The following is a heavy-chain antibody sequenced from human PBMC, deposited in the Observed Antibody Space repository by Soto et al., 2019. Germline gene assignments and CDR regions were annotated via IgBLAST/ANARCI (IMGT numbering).Heavy chain of an antibody. J-gene: IGHJ3*02. CDR2: INPSGGST. Sequence: ASVKVSCKASGYTFTSYYMHWVRQAPGQGLEWMGIINPSGGSTSYAQKFQGRVTMTRDTSTSTVYMELSSLRSEDTAVYYCARDRPYQNIAVAGEGDAFDIWGQGTMVTVSS. V-gene: IGHV1-46*03. D-gene: IGHD6-19*01. CDR3: ARDRPYQNIAVAGEGDAFDI. CDR1: GYTFTSYY.